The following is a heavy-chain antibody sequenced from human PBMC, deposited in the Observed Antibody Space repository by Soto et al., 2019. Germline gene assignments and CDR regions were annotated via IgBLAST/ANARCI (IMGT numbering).Heavy chain of an antibody. J-gene: IGHJ6*02. CDR1: GFTFSSYG. V-gene: IGHV3-33*01. CDR3: ARDGGSGTAVAGIQYSGMDV. CDR2: ICYDGSNK. Sequence: GGSLRLSCAASGFTFSSYGMHWVRQAPGKGLEWVAVICYDGSNKYYADSVRGRFTLTRDNSKNTLYLQMNNLRGEDTAVYYCARDGGSGTAVAGIQYSGMDVWGQGTTVTVSS. D-gene: IGHD6-19*01.